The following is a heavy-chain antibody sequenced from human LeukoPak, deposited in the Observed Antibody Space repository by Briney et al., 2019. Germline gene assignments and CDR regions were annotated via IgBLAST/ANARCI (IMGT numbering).Heavy chain of an antibody. CDR2: ISKDGSDK. D-gene: IGHD1-7*01. V-gene: IGHV3-30-3*01. CDR3: ARDYWWNYDY. CDR1: GYTFSTYW. Sequence: GGSLRLSCSASGYTFSTYWMSWVRQAPGKGLEWVAVISKDGSDKYYPGSVRGRFTISRDNSKNTIYLQMDSLRAEDTAIYYCARDYWWNYDYWGQGTLVTVSS. J-gene: IGHJ4*02.